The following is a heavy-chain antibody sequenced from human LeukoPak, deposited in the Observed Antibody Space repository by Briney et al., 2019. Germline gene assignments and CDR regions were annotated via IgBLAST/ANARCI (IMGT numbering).Heavy chain of an antibody. CDR1: GYTFTSYA. D-gene: IGHD4-17*01. Sequence: GASVKVSCKASGYTFTSYAMNWVRQAPGQGLEWMGWINTNTGNPTYAQGFTGRFVFSLDTSVSTAYLQISSLKAEDTAMYYCARVKYADFSDXXGQGTLVTVXX. CDR3: ARVKYADFSDX. J-gene: IGHJ4*02. CDR2: INTNTGNP. V-gene: IGHV7-4-1*02.